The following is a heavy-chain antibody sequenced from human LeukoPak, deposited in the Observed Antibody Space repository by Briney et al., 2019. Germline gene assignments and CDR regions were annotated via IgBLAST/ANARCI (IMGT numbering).Heavy chain of an antibody. V-gene: IGHV3-33*01. CDR2: IWYDGSNK. CDR1: GFIFSSYG. J-gene: IGHJ4*02. D-gene: IGHD2-15*01. CDR3: TRDGNLGYCSGGSCYTPDAVFDY. Sequence: PGGSLRLSCAASGFIFSSYGMHWVRQAPGKGLEWVAVIWYDGSNKYYADSVKGRFTISRDNSKNTLYLQMDSLRAEDTAVYYCTRDGNLGYCSGGSCYTPDAVFDYWGQGTLVTVSS.